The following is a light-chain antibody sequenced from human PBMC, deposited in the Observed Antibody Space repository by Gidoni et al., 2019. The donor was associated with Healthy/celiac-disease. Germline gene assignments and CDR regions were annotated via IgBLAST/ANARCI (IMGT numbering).Light chain of an antibody. CDR3: QAWDSSTVV. V-gene: IGLV3-1*01. J-gene: IGLJ2*01. CDR2: QDS. Sequence: SYELTQPPSGVVSPGQTASITCSGDKLGDKYACWYQQKPGQSPVLVIYQDSKRPSGIPERFSGSNSGNTATLTISGTQAMDEADYYCQAWDSSTVVFGGGTKLTVL. CDR1: KLGDKY.